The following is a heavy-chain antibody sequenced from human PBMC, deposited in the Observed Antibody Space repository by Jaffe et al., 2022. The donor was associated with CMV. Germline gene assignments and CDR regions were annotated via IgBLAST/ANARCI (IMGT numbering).Heavy chain of an antibody. CDR2: IWFDGNSK. J-gene: IGHJ6*04. CDR3: ARGSTYFDFWSGFEWSFLWLDV. CDR1: GFTFRSHG. Sequence: QVQLVESGGGVVQPGRSLRLSCAASGFTFRSHGMHWVRQAPGKGLEWVALIWFDGNSKYYADSVEGRFTISRDNSKNTLYLQLNSVRAEDTAVYFCARGSTYFDFWSGFEWSFLWLDVWGEGTTVAVSS. V-gene: IGHV3-33*08. D-gene: IGHD3-3*01.